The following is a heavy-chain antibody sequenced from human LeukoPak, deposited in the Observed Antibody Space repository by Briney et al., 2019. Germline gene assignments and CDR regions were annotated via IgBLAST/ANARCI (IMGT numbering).Heavy chain of an antibody. CDR2: IYPGDSDT. J-gene: IGHJ4*02. Sequence: GESLKISCKGFGYSFSSYWIGWVRQSPGKGLEWMGIIYPGDSDTRYSPSFHGQVTISADMSISTAYLQWSSLKSSDTAMYYCARREGYSLDYWGQGTLVTVSS. V-gene: IGHV5-51*01. CDR1: GYSFSSYW. D-gene: IGHD3-22*01. CDR3: ARREGYSLDY.